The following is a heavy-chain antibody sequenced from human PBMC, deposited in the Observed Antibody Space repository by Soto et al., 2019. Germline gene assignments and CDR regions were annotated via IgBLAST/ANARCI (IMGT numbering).Heavy chain of an antibody. CDR3: ASKYSGYDFYYYCGMDV. Sequence: QVQLVESGGGVVQPGRSLRLSCAASGFTFSSYAMHWVRQAPGKGLEWVAVISYDGSNKYYADSVKGRFTISRDNSKNTLYLQMNSLRAEDTAVYYCASKYSGYDFYYYCGMDVWGQGTTVTVSS. CDR2: ISYDGSNK. V-gene: IGHV3-30-3*01. CDR1: GFTFSSYA. D-gene: IGHD5-12*01. J-gene: IGHJ6*02.